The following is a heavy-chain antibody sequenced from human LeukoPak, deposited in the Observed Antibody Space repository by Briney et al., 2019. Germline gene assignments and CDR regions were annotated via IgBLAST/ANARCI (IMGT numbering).Heavy chain of an antibody. CDR1: GLTFRNYW. CDR3: VRVGGAFDL. CDR2: ISSSTGTI. J-gene: IGHJ3*01. V-gene: IGHV3-48*01. Sequence: PGGSLRLSCAASGLTFRNYWMNWVRQAPGKGLEWVSYISSSTGTIYYVDSVKGRFTISRDNAKNSLYLQMNSLRAEDTAIYYCVRVGGAFDLWGRGTMDSVSS. D-gene: IGHD3-16*01.